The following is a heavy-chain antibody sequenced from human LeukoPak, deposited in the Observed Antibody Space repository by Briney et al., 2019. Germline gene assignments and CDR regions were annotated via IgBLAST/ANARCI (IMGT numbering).Heavy chain of an antibody. CDR1: GGSFSGYY. J-gene: IGHJ5*02. CDR2: INHSGST. V-gene: IGHV4-34*01. Sequence: SETLSLTCAVYGGSFSGYYWSWIRQPPGKGLEWIGEINHSGSTNYNPSLKSRVTISVDTSKNQFSLKLSSVTAADTAVYYCARDQYSSSWYYNWFDPWGQGTLVTVSS. D-gene: IGHD6-13*01. CDR3: ARDQYSSSWYYNWFDP.